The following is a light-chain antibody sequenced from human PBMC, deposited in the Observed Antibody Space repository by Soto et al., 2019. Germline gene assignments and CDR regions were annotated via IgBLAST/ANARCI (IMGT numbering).Light chain of an antibody. CDR2: EVS. CDR1: SSDVGGYNY. J-gene: IGLJ2*01. CDR3: SSYTSSSTLVV. V-gene: IGLV2-14*01. Sequence: QSVLTQPASVSGSPGQSITICCTGTSSDVGGYNYVSWYQQHPGKAPKLMIYEVSNRPSGVSNRFSGSKSGNTASLTISGLQAEDEAAYYCSSYTSSSTLVVFGGGTKLTVL.